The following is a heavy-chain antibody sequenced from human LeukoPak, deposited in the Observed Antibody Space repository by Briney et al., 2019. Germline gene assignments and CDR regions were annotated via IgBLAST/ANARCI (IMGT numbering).Heavy chain of an antibody. J-gene: IGHJ4*02. V-gene: IGHV3-30*18. CDR3: AKSYSSSWYYFDY. CDR2: ISYDGSNK. CDR1: GFTVSTNY. Sequence: GGSLRLSCAASGFTVSTNYMSWVRQAPGKGLEWVAVISYDGSNKYYADSVKGRFTISRDNSKNTLYLQMNSLRAEDTAVYYCAKSYSSSWYYFDYWGQGTLVTVSS. D-gene: IGHD6-13*01.